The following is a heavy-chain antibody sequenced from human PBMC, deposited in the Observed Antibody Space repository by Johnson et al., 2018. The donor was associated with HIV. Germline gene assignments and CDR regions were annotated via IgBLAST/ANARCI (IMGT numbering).Heavy chain of an antibody. CDR1: RFTFDDYA. D-gene: IGHD3-9*01. Sequence: VQLVESGGGLVQPGRSLRLSCAASRFTFDDYAMHWVRQAPGKGLEWVSGISWNSGSIGYADSVKGRFTISRDNAKSSLYLQMKSLRAEDTAFYYCATHRGFGWFFDAFDIWGQGTMVTVSS. CDR3: ATHRGFGWFFDAFDI. V-gene: IGHV3-9*01. CDR2: ISWNSGSI. J-gene: IGHJ3*02.